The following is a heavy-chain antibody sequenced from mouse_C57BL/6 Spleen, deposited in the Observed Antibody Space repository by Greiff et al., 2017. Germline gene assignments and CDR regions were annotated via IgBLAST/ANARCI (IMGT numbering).Heavy chain of an antibody. V-gene: IGHV2-2*01. CDR2: IWSGGST. J-gene: IGHJ1*03. CDR1: GFSLTSYG. Sequence: VQLQQSGPGLVQPSQSLSITCTVSGFSLTSYGVHWVRQSPGKGLEWLGVIWSGGSTDYNAAFISRLSISKDNSKSQVFFKMNSLQADDTAIYYCARTVFITTVVATRYFDVWGTGTTVTVSS. D-gene: IGHD1-1*01. CDR3: ARTVFITTVVATRYFDV.